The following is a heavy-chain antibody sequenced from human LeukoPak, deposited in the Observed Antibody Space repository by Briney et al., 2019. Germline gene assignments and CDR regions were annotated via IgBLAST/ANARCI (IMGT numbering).Heavy chain of an antibody. J-gene: IGHJ4*02. V-gene: IGHV1-2*02. CDR1: GYTFTGYY. CDR3: ARVPLWFGELVDY. CDR2: INPNSGGT. Sequence: ASVTVSFKASGYTFTGYYMHWVRQAPGQGLEWMGWINPNSGGTNYTQKFQGRVTMTRDTSISTAYMELSRLRSDDTAVYYCARVPLWFGELVDYWGQGTLVTVSS. D-gene: IGHD3-10*01.